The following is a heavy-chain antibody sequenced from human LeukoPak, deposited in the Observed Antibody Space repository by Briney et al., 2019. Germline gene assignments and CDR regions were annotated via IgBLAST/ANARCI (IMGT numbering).Heavy chain of an antibody. Sequence: GGSLRLSCAASGFTFSTYSMKWVRQAPGKGLEWVSYISDSSAMYYADSVRGRFTVSRENDKNSLFLQMNSLRAEDTAVYYCARDGGYSGYDADCWGQGTLVTVSS. J-gene: IGHJ4*02. CDR3: ARDGGYSGYDADC. CDR2: ISDSSAM. CDR1: GFTFSTYS. V-gene: IGHV3-48*01. D-gene: IGHD5-12*01.